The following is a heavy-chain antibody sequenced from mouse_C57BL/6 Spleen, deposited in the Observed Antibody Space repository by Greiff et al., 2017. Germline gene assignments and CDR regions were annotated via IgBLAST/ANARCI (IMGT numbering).Heavy chain of an antibody. Sequence: QVQLQQPGAELVKPGASVKLSCKASGYTFTSYWMHWVKQRPGQGLEWIGMIHPNSGSTNYNEKFKGKATLTVDKSSSTAYMQLSSLTSEDSAVYYCAKCAVSSYVRFDDWGQGTTLTVSS. CDR2: IHPNSGST. CDR1: GYTFTSYW. V-gene: IGHV1-64*01. D-gene: IGHD1-1*01. CDR3: AKCAVSSYVRFDD. J-gene: IGHJ2*01.